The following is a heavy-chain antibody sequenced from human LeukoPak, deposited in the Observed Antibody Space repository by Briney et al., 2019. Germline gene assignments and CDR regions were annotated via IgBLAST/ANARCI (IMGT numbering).Heavy chain of an antibody. V-gene: IGHV1-2*02. CDR1: GYTFTGYY. Sequence: ASVKVSCKASGYTFTGYYLHWVRQAPGQGLEWMGWINPNSGGTNYAQKFQGRVTMTRDTSISTAYMELSRLRSDDTAVYYCARDSGKMATIYFDYWGQGTLVTVSS. CDR3: ARDSGKMATIYFDY. D-gene: IGHD5-24*01. CDR2: INPNSGGT. J-gene: IGHJ4*02.